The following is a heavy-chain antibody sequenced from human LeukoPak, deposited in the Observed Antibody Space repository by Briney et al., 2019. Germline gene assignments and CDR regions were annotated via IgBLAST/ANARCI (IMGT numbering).Heavy chain of an antibody. CDR3: ARGYCSSSGCYYGRDMDV. J-gene: IGHJ6*03. Sequence: PSETLSLTCAVYGGSFSVFYWSWIRQPPGKGLEWIGEINHSGSTNYNPSLKSRVTISVDTSKNQFSLKLSSVTAADTAVYYCARGYCSSSGCYYGRDMDVWGKGTTVTVSS. CDR1: GGSFSVFY. D-gene: IGHD2-2*01. CDR2: INHSGST. V-gene: IGHV4-34*01.